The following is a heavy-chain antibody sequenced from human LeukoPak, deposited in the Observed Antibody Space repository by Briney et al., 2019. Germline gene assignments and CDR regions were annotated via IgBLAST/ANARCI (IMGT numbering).Heavy chain of an antibody. CDR2: IYYSGST. V-gene: IGHV4-59*01. CDR3: ARVIPGQWLVPSVFDY. CDR1: GGSISSYY. J-gene: IGHJ4*02. D-gene: IGHD6-19*01. Sequence: SETLSLTCTVSGGSISSYYWSWIRQPPGKGLEWIGYIYYSGSTNYNPSLKSRVTISVDTSKNQFSLKLSSVTAADAAVHYCARVIPGQWLVPSVFDYWGQGTLVTVSS.